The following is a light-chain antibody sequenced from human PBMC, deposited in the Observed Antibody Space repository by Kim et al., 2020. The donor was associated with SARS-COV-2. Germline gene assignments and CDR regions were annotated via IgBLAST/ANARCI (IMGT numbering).Light chain of an antibody. CDR1: QSVSSW. V-gene: IGKV1-5*03. Sequence: DIQMTQSPSTLSASVGDRVTITCRASQSVSSWLAWYQQKPGKAPKLLIYKSSTLEGGVPSRFSGRGSGTEFTLTINSLQPDDFATYSCQQYDSHPYTFGQLTKLEIK. CDR2: KSS. CDR3: QQYDSHPYT. J-gene: IGKJ2*01.